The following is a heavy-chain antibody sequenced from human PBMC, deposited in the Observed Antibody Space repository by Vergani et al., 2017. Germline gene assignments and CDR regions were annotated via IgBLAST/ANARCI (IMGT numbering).Heavy chain of an antibody. CDR3: AREPYNNPFDY. V-gene: IGHV4-61*02. Sequence: QVQLQESGPGLVKPSQTLSLTCTVSGGSISSGNYFWNWIRQPAGKGLEWIGRIYTYGSTTYNPSFKSRVTISLDTSKNQFSLRLSSVAATATAVYYCAREPYNNPFDYWGQGTLVTVSS. CDR1: GGSISSGNYF. CDR2: IYTYGST. D-gene: IGHD1-14*01. J-gene: IGHJ4*02.